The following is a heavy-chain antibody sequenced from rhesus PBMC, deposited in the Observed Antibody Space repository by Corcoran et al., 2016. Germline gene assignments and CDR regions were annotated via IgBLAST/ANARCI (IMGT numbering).Heavy chain of an antibody. CDR1: GGSISSSY. D-gene: IGHD3-16*01. CDR3: ARDLYYSGSCMFDV. Sequence: QLQLQESGPGLVKPSETLSLTCAVSGGSISSSYWSWNHKAPGKGLEWIGYIYGSDSRTNYDPTLKSRVALSVDTSKSQLSLKLSSVTAAGTAVYYCARDLYYSGSCMFDVWGAGVLVTVSS. CDR2: IYGSDSRT. V-gene: IGHV4-169*02. J-gene: IGHJ5-1*01.